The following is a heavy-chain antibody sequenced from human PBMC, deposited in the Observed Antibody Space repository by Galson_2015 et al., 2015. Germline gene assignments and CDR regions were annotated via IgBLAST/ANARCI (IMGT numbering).Heavy chain of an antibody. J-gene: IGHJ2*01. D-gene: IGHD6-19*01. CDR3: ARAGAVAGIWYFDL. V-gene: IGHV7-4-1*02. Sequence: SVKVSCKASGYTFTSFAMNWVRQAPGQGLEWMGWINTNTGNPTYAQGFTGWFVFSLDTSVSTTYLHISSLEPEDTAMYYCARAGAVAGIWYFDLWGRGTLVTVSS. CDR1: GYTFTSFA. CDR2: INTNTGNP.